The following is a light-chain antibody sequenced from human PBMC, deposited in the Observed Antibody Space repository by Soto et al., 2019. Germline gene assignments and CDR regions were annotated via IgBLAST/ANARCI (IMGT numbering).Light chain of an antibody. CDR3: QQYNNWPPVT. Sequence: EIVMTQSPATLSVSPGERATLSCRASQSVSSSLAWYQQKPGQAPRLLIYGASTRATGIPARFSGSGSGTEFTLTISSLQSEGFAVYYCQQYNNWPPVTFGQGTRLEIK. CDR2: GAS. V-gene: IGKV3-15*01. J-gene: IGKJ5*01. CDR1: QSVSSS.